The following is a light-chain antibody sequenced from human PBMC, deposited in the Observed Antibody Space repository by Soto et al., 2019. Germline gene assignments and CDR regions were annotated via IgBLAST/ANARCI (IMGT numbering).Light chain of an antibody. CDR1: QSLLHSNGYNY. CDR3: LQTVQAPWT. V-gene: IGKV2-28*01. Sequence: VVTQSPLSLPVTPGEPASISCRSSQSLLHSNGYNYLDWNLQKPGQSPQLLIYLGSNRASGVPDRFSGSGSGTDFTLIISRVEAEDVGVYYCLQTVQAPWTFGQGTKVEIK. CDR2: LGS. J-gene: IGKJ1*01.